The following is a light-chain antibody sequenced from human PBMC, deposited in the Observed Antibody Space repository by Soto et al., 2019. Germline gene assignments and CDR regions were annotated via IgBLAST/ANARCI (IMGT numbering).Light chain of an antibody. CDR2: GAF. CDR3: QQYNDWPLT. V-gene: IGKV3-15*01. Sequence: EIVMTQSPVTLSVSPGERATLSCSASQSINSNLAWYQQKPGQAPSLLIYGAFTRATGIPARFSGTGSGTEFTLTISSLQSEDLALYYCQQYNDWPLTFGQGTKVDI. J-gene: IGKJ1*01. CDR1: QSINSN.